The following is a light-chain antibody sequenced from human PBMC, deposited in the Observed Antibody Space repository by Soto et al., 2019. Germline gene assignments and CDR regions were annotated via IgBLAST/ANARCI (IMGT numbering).Light chain of an antibody. CDR3: HCQQFDHVSVYT. CDR1: QSVTSGY. CDR2: GTS. J-gene: IGKJ2*01. V-gene: IGKV3-20*01. Sequence: EIVLTQSPGTLSLSPGERATLSCRASQSVTSGYLAWYQQKPGQAPRLLIYGTSIRATGVTDRFSGSGSGTDFTLTISRLEPEDSAVYYCHCQQFDHVSVYTFGQGTKLEI.